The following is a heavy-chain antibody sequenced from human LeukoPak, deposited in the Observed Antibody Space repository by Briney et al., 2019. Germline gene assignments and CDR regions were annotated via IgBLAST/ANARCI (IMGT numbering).Heavy chain of an antibody. Sequence: GGSLRLSCAASGFTLSNYGIHWVRQSPGKGLEWVAFIRYDGGNKYYADSVKGRFTISRDNSKNTLYLQMNSLRAEDTAVYYCARGDGYNYYFDYWGQGTLVTVSS. J-gene: IGHJ4*02. CDR1: GFTLSNYG. V-gene: IGHV3-30*02. D-gene: IGHD5-24*01. CDR2: IRYDGGNK. CDR3: ARGDGYNYYFDY.